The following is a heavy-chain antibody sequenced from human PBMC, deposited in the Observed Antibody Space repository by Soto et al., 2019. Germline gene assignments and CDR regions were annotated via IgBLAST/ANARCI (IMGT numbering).Heavy chain of an antibody. CDR2: ISGSGGST. D-gene: IGHD4-17*01. V-gene: IGHV3-23*01. CDR3: AKFQDYGDNYGFDY. Sequence: EVQLLESGGGLVQPGGSLRLSCAASGFTFSSYAMSWVRQAPGKGLEWVSAISGSGGSTYYADSVKGRFTISRDNSKNTLHRQMTSLRAEDTAAYYCAKFQDYGDNYGFDYWGQGTLVTVSS. CDR1: GFTFSSYA. J-gene: IGHJ4*02.